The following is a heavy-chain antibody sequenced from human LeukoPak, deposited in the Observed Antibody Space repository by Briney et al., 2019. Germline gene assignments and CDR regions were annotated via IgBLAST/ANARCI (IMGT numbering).Heavy chain of an antibody. CDR3: ARGSYNWNDGGYYFDY. V-gene: IGHV1-2*02. J-gene: IGHJ4*02. D-gene: IGHD1-1*01. CDR1: GYTSTGYY. Sequence: GASVKVSCKASGYTSTGYYMHWVRQAPGQGLEWMGWINPNSGGTNYAQKFQGRGTMTRDTSISTAYMELSRLRSDDTAVYYCARGSYNWNDGGYYFDYWGQGTLVTVSS. CDR2: INPNSGGT.